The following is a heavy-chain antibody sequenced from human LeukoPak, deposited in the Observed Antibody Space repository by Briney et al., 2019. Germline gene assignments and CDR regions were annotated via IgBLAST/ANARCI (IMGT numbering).Heavy chain of an antibody. D-gene: IGHD3-22*01. CDR3: ARVGDSSGYYYYYYYYYMDV. CDR1: GFTFDDYA. V-gene: IGHV3-9*01. Sequence: GRSLRLSCAASGFTFDDYAMHWVRQAPGKGLEWVSGISWNSGSIGYADSVKGRFTISRDNAKNSLYLQMNSLRAEDTAVYYCARVGDSSGYYYYYYYYYMDVWGKGTTVTVSS. CDR2: ISWNSGSI. J-gene: IGHJ6*03.